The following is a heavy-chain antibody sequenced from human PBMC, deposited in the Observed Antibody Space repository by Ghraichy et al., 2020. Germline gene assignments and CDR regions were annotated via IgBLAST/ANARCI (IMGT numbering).Heavy chain of an antibody. V-gene: IGHV3-23*01. CDR1: GFTFSTYV. D-gene: IGHD3-3*01. Sequence: GSLRLSCAASGFTFSTYVMSWVRQAPGKGLEWVSAISGSGGSTYYADSVKGRFTISRDNSKNTLYLQMNSLRAEDTAVYYCAKGIQAYDFWSGYYWGQGTLVTVAS. CDR2: ISGSGGST. J-gene: IGHJ4*02. CDR3: AKGIQAYDFWSGYY.